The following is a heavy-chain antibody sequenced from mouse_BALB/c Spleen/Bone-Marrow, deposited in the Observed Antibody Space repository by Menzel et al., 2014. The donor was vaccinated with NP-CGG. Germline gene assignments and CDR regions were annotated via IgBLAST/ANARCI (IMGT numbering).Heavy chain of an antibody. CDR3: TRGRRDAMDY. V-gene: IGHV1S16*01. CDR1: GYPFTSYS. CDR2: INPSNGGT. J-gene: IGHJ4*01. Sequence: VQLQQSGADPVKPGASVKLSCKASGYPFTSYSMYWVKQRPGQGLEWIGEINPSNGGTNFNEKFKSKATLTVDKSSSTEYMQLSSLTSEDSAVYYCTRGRRDAMDYLGQGTSVTVSS.